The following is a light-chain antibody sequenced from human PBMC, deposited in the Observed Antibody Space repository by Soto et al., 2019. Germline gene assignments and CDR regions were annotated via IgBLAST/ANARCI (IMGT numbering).Light chain of an antibody. CDR1: SSVVGAYDY. V-gene: IGLV2-14*03. J-gene: IGLJ1*01. Sequence: QSALTQPASVSGSPGQSITISCTGTSSVVGAYDYVSWYQQHPDKAPKLMIYEVSNRPSGVSNRFSGSKSVNTATLTISGLQADDEADYYCSSYTSSSTRVFGTRTKVTVL. CDR3: SSYTSSSTRV. CDR2: EVS.